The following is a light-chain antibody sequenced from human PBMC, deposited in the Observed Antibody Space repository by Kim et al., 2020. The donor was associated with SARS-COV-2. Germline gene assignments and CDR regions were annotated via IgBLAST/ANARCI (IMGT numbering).Light chain of an antibody. J-gene: IGKJ4*01. CDR1: EIVNNF. CDR2: GAS. CDR3: QQSHSLPLT. Sequence: ASVGERVTLTCRTSEIVNNFLNWYQQVPGKAPKLLVFGASNLQGGVPSRFSGGGSGTEFTLTINSLQPEDFATYYCQQSHSLPLTFGGGTKVDIK. V-gene: IGKV1-39*01.